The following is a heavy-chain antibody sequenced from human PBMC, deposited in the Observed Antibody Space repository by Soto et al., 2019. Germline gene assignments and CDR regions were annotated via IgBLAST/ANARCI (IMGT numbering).Heavy chain of an antibody. CDR3: ARGQYYGSGSCLGYYYGMDV. D-gene: IGHD3-10*01. Sequence: LSLTCAVYGGSFSGYYWSWIRQPPGKGLEWIGEINHSGSTNYNPSLKSRVTISVDTSKNQFSLKLSSVTAADTAVYYCARGQYYGSGSCLGYYYGMDVWGQGTTVTVSS. J-gene: IGHJ6*02. V-gene: IGHV4-34*01. CDR2: INHSGST. CDR1: GGSFSGYY.